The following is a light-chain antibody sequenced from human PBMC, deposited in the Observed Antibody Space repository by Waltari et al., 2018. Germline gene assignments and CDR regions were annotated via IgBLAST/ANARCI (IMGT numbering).Light chain of an antibody. CDR3: QQYNSWPPVT. CDR1: QSVGNN. J-gene: IGKJ4*01. Sequence: EIVMTQSPATLSVSPGERATLSCRASQSVGNNLAWYQQKPGQAPRLLIYVASIRATGIPDRFSGSGSGTEFTLTISILQSEDFAVYYCQQYNSWPPVTFGGGTKVEIK. V-gene: IGKV3D-15*03. CDR2: VAS.